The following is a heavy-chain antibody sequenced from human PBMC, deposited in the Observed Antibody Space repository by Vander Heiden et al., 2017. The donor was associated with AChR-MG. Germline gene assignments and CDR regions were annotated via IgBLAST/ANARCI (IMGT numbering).Heavy chain of an antibody. CDR3: ARNLGVSGDWFDP. CDR1: GYTFTGHY. Sequence: QVQLVQSGAEVKKPGASVKVSCKASGYTFTGHYMHWVRQAPGQGLEWMGWINPVTGAPNYTQNFQGRVTMTRDTSISTANMELSRLRLDDTAVYYCARNLGVSGDWFDPWGQGTLVTVTS. CDR2: INPVTGAP. D-gene: IGHD3-10*01. J-gene: IGHJ5*02. V-gene: IGHV1-2*02.